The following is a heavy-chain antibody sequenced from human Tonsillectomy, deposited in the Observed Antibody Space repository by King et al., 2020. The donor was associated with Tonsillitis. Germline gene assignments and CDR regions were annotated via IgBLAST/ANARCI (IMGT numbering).Heavy chain of an antibody. D-gene: IGHD2/OR15-2a*01. Sequence: VQLQESCPGLVKHSETLSLTCAVSGGSISSYYWGWIRQPPGRQLQWIGYINYSGSTNYNTSLKSSVIISVDTSKNQFSLKLRSVTAADTAVDYCARHWSHLSYVDVWGKGTTVTVSS. J-gene: IGHJ6*03. V-gene: IGHV4-59*08. CDR1: GGSISSYY. CDR3: ARHWSHLSYVDV. CDR2: INYSGST.